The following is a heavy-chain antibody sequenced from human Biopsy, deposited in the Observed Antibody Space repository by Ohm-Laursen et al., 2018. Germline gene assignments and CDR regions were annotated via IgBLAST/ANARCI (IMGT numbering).Heavy chain of an antibody. CDR2: ITWSGGTT. V-gene: IGHV3-20*01. Sequence: SLRLSCAASGFSLRNYTINWVRQVPGKGLEWVSGITWSGGTTSYVDSVKGRFTISRDNAKKSLYLQMNSLRAEDTALYHCARRGSGDYYFDYWGQGTLVTVSS. CDR1: GFSLRNYT. CDR3: ARRGSGDYYFDY. J-gene: IGHJ4*02. D-gene: IGHD4-17*01.